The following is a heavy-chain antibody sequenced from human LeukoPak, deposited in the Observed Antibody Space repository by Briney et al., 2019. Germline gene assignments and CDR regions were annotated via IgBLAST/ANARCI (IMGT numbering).Heavy chain of an antibody. CDR2: ISISITYK. V-gene: IGHV3-21*01. Sequence: GGSLRLSCAASGFTLSSYSMNWVREAPGKGLEWFSSISISITYKYYADSVKGRFTISRDNAKNSLYLQMNSLRAEDTAVYYCARGGVGLVIIPGWEYDYYGMDVWGQGTTVTVSS. J-gene: IGHJ6*02. CDR1: GFTLSSYS. D-gene: IGHD3/OR15-3a*01. CDR3: ARGGVGLVIIPGWEYDYYGMDV.